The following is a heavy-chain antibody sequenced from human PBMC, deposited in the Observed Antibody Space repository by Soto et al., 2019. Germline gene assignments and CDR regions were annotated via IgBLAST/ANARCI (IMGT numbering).Heavy chain of an antibody. CDR1: VGTFSSYA. D-gene: IGHD6-13*01. V-gene: IGHV1-69*13. Sequence: ASVKVSCKASVGTFSSYAISWVRQAPGQGLEWMGGIIPIFGTANYAQKFQGRVTITADESTSTAYMDLSSLRSEDTPVYYCSSKGIAAAGTFVYWGQGTLITSPQ. CDR2: IIPIFGTA. J-gene: IGHJ4*02. CDR3: SSKGIAAAGTFVY.